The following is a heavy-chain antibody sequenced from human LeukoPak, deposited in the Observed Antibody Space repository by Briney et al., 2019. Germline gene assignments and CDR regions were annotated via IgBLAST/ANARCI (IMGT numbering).Heavy chain of an antibody. D-gene: IGHD3-9*01. CDR2: IIPIFGTA. CDR3: ARGAFNQGLDRGLYHSYYGMDV. J-gene: IGHJ6*02. CDR1: GGTFSSYA. V-gene: IGHV1-69*01. Sequence: GSSVKVSCKASGGTFSSYAISWVRQAPRQGLEWMGGIIPIFGTANYAQKFQGRVTIIADESTSTAYMELSSLRSEDTAVYYCARGAFNQGLDRGLYHSYYGMDVWGQGTTVTVSS.